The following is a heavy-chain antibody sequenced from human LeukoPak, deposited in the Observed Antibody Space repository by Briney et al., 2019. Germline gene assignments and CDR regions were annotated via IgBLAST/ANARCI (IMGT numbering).Heavy chain of an antibody. J-gene: IGHJ4*02. V-gene: IGHV1-46*01. D-gene: IGHD2-2*01. CDR1: GYTFTSYY. CDR3: ARAIRCQLLSDY. CDR2: INPSGGST. Sequence: GASVKVSCKASGYTFTSYYMHWVRQAPGQGLEWMGIINPSGGSTSYAQKFQGRVTMTRDTSTSTVYMELSGLTSEDTAVYYCARAIRCQLLSDYWGQGTLVTVYS.